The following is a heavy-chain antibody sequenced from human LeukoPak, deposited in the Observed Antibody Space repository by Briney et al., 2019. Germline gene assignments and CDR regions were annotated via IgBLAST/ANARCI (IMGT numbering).Heavy chain of an antibody. CDR1: VGSISSYY. V-gene: IGHV4-59*01. CDR3: ARVTRYSSGWYPFDY. D-gene: IGHD6-19*01. J-gene: IGHJ4*02. CDR2: IYYSGST. Sequence: SETLSLTCTVSVGSISSYYWSWIRQPPGKGLEWIGYIYYSGSTNYNPSLKSRVTISVDTSKNQFSLKLSSVTAADTAVYYCARVTRYSSGWYPFDYWGQGTLVTVSS.